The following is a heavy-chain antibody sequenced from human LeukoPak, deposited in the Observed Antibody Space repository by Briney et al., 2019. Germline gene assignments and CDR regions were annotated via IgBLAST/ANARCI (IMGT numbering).Heavy chain of an antibody. CDR1: GGSISSSSYY. CDR3: ARASPSYGYYDFWSGYSPWFDP. Sequence: SETLSLTCTVSGGSISSSSYYWGWIRQPPGKGLEWIGSIYYSGSTYYNPSLKSRVTISVDTSKNQFSLKLSSVTAADTAVYYCARASPSYGYYDFWSGYSPWFDPWGQGTLVTVSS. V-gene: IGHV4-39*07. CDR2: IYYSGST. D-gene: IGHD3-3*01. J-gene: IGHJ5*02.